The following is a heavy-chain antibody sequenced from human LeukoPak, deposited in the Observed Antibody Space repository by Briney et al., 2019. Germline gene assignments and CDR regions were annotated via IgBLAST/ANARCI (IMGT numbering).Heavy chain of an antibody. Sequence: GSLRLFCVKSGINFNNYGMHWVRQASGMGLEGVAFIRYTGSDNYADSVKGRFTISRDSSKSTLYLRMNSLRSEDTAVYFCAKDTPWWESHYYFDNWGQGTLVTVSS. J-gene: IGHJ4*02. V-gene: IGHV3-30*02. CDR2: IRYTGSD. CDR3: AKDTPWWESHYYFDN. CDR1: GINFNNYG. D-gene: IGHD1-26*01.